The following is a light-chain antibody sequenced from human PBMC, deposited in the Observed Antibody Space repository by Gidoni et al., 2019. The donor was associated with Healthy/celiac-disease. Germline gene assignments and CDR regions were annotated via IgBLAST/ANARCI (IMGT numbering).Light chain of an antibody. CDR1: SSDVGGYNY. J-gene: IGLJ3*02. CDR2: DVS. CDR3: CSYAGSYTSWV. V-gene: IGLV2-11*01. Sequence: QSALTQPRSVSGSPGQSVTISCTGTSSDVGGYNYVSWYQQHPGKAPKLMIYDVSKRPSGVPDRFSGYKSGNTASLTISGLQAEDEADYYCCSYAGSYTSWVFGGGTKLTVL.